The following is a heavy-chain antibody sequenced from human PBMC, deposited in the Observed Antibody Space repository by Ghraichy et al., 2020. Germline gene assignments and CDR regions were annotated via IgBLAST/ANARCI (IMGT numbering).Heavy chain of an antibody. V-gene: IGHV1-18*01. J-gene: IGHJ4*02. D-gene: IGHD3-3*01. CDR3: ARDTYYDSWSGLGY. Sequence: ASVKVSCKASGYTFTSYGISWVRQAPGQGLEWMGWISAYNGDTNYAQKLQGRVTMTTDSSTSTAYMELRSLRSDDTAVYYCARDTYYDSWSGLGYWGQGTLVTVSS. CDR2: ISAYNGDT. CDR1: GYTFTSYG.